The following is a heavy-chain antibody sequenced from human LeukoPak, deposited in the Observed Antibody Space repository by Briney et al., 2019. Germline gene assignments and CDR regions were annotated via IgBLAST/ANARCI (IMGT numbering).Heavy chain of an antibody. CDR3: AKDNDYSNSGFMDY. CDR2: ISWNSGSI. Sequence: GGSLRLSCAASGFTFDDYAMHWVRQALGKGLEWVSGISWNSGSIGYADSVKGRFTISRDNAKNSLYLQMNSLRAEATALYYCAKDNDYSNSGFMDYWGQGTLVTVSS. J-gene: IGHJ4*02. D-gene: IGHD4-11*01. CDR1: GFTFDDYA. V-gene: IGHV3-9*01.